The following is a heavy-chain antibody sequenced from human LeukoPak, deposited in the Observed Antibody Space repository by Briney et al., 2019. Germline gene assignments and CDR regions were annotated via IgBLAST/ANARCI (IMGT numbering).Heavy chain of an antibody. V-gene: IGHV3-21*04. CDR2: ISSSSSYI. Sequence: PGGSLRLSCAASGFTFSSYSMNWVRQAPGKGLEWVSSISSSSSYIYYADSLKGRFTISRDNAKNSLYLQMNSLRAEDTALYYCAKDTAYGSGSYSDFDYWGQGTLVTVSS. J-gene: IGHJ4*02. CDR3: AKDTAYGSGSYSDFDY. CDR1: GFTFSSYS. D-gene: IGHD3-10*01.